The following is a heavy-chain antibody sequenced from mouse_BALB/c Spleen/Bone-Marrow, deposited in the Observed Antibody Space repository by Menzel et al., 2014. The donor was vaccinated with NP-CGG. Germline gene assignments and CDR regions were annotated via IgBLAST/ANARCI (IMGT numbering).Heavy chain of an antibody. CDR1: GFTFSSYA. D-gene: IGHD2-4*01. V-gene: IGHV5-9-1*01. J-gene: IGHJ2*01. Sequence: EVNLMESGGGLVKPGGSLKLSCAASGFTFSSYAMSWVRQTPEKRLEWVATISSGGSYTYYPDSVKGRFTTSRDNAKNTLYLQMSSLRSEDTAMYYCARHGITRLLDYWGQGTTLTVSS. CDR2: ISSGGSYT. CDR3: ARHGITRLLDY.